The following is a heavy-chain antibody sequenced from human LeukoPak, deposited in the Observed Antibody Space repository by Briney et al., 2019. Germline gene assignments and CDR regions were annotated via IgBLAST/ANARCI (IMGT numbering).Heavy chain of an antibody. J-gene: IGHJ4*02. Sequence: PSETLSLTCTVSGGSISTYYWSWIRQPPGKELEWIGSIYYSGSTYYNPSLRSRVTISVDTSKNQFSLKLSSVTAADTAVYYCARLVPCGGDCYFFDYWGQGTLVTVSS. CDR1: GGSISTYY. CDR2: IYYSGST. CDR3: ARLVPCGGDCYFFDY. D-gene: IGHD2-21*02. V-gene: IGHV4-59*05.